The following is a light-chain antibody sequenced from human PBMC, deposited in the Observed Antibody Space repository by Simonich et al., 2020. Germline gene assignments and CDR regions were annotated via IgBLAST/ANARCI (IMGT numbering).Light chain of an antibody. CDR1: RSDVGSYNL. CDR2: EGS. V-gene: IGLV2-23*01. J-gene: IGLJ3*02. CDR3: CSYAGSSTWV. Sequence: QSALTQPASVSGSPGQSITISCPGTRSDVGSYNLVSWYQQHPGKAPKLMIYEGSKRPSGVSNLFSGSKSGNTASLTISGLQAEDEADYYCCSYAGSSTWVFGGGTKLTVL.